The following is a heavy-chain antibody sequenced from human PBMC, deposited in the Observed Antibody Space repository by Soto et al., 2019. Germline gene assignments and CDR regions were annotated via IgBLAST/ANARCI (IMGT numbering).Heavy chain of an antibody. Sequence: EVHLLESGGGLVHPGESLRLSCGASGFTFSACVMTWVRQAPGQGLEWVACITGGDPGTHYADSVKGRFTVSRDNSKNMVYLQINNVRVEDTGVYYCAKGLNNGRWYAEDWGQGALVTVSS. CDR3: AKGLNNGRWYAED. J-gene: IGHJ4*02. D-gene: IGHD6-13*01. CDR1: GFTFSACV. V-gene: IGHV3-23*01. CDR2: ITGGDPGT.